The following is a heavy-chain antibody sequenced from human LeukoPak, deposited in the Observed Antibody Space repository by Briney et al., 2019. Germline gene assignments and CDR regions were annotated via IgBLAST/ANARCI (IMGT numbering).Heavy chain of an antibody. CDR1: GGSLCRYY. Sequence: RSETLSLTCTVSGGSLCRYYWSWIPEPPREGLEWVGYIYYSGSTNYNPSLKSRVTISVDTSKNQFSLKLSSVTAADTAVYYCARQYFDWCPAGYYYGMGVWGQGTTVTVSS. J-gene: IGHJ6*02. CDR2: IYYSGST. D-gene: IGHD3-9*01. V-gene: IGHV4-59*01. CDR3: ARQYFDWCPAGYYYGMGV.